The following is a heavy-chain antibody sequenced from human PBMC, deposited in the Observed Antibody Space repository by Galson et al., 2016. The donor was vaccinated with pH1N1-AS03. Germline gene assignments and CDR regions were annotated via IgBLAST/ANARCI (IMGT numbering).Heavy chain of an antibody. J-gene: IGHJ4*02. CDR1: GFTFSSYA. CDR2: ISGNGFST. Sequence: SLRLSCAVGGFTFSSYAMFWLRQAPGKGLEYVSAISGNGFSTYYANSVKDRFTVSRDNSKHTLYLQMGSLRVEDMAVYYCARGPVSYANYWFPPPDYWGQGPLVTVSS. CDR3: ARGPVSYANYWFPPPDY. V-gene: IGHV3-64*01. D-gene: IGHD4/OR15-4a*01.